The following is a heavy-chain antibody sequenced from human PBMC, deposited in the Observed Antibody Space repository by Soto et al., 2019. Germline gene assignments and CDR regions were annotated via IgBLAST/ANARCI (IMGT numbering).Heavy chain of an antibody. V-gene: IGHV3-48*01. CDR1: GFILSDCA. CDR3: ARDLSWGSNWYYYMDV. CDR2: ISSSSSVI. J-gene: IGHJ6*03. D-gene: IGHD7-27*01. Sequence: GGSLRLSCATSGFILSDCAMNWVRQAPGKWLEWVSYISSSSSVIDYADSVKGRFTVSRDNARNSLYLQMNSLRAEDTAVYYCARDLSWGSNWYYYMDVWGKGTTVTVSS.